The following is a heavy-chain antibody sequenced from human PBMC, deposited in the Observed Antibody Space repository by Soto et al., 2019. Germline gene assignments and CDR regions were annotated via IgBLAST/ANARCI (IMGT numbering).Heavy chain of an antibody. V-gene: IGHV3-23*01. CDR2: ISDSGDNT. J-gene: IGHJ4*02. CDR3: AKVGWI. Sequence: EVQLLESGGGLLQQGGALRLSCAASGLTFSSHAMTWVRQAPGKGLQWVSTISDSGDNTYYADSVKGRFTISRDNSKNTLYLQMNSLRAEDTAVYYCAKVGWIGGQGTLVTVSS. CDR1: GLTFSSHA. D-gene: IGHD5-12*01.